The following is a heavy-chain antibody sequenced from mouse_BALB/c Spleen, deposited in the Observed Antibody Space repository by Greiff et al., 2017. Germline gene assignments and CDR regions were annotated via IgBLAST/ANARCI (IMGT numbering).Heavy chain of an antibody. CDR1: GYTFTSYW. V-gene: IGHV1S81*02. CDR3: ARASTTVVARDY. CDR2: INPSNGRT. J-gene: IGHJ2*01. D-gene: IGHD1-1*01. Sequence: QVQLQQPGAELVKPGASVKLSCKASGYTFTSYWMHWVKQRPGQGLEWIGEINPSNGRTNYNEKFKSKATLTVDKSSSTAYMQLSSLTSEDSAVYYCARASTTVVARDYWGQGTTLTVSS.